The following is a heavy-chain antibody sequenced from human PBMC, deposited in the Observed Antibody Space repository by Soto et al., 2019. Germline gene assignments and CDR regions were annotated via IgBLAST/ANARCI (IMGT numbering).Heavy chain of an antibody. CDR1: GFTFSGYG. J-gene: IGHJ4*02. D-gene: IGHD1-26*01. CDR2: IRYDGSNI. CDR3: ARDGVGATTYFGYFDY. V-gene: IGHV3-33*01. Sequence: QVQLVESGGGVVQPGRSLRLSCAASGFTFSGYGMHWVRQAPGKGLEWVAIIRYDGSNIYYADSVKGRFTISRDNSKDTLFLQMNSLRAEDKAVYYCARDGVGATTYFGYFDYWGQGTLVTVSS.